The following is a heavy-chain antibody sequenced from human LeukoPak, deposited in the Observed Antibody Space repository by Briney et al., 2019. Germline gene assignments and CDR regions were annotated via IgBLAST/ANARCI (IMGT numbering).Heavy chain of an antibody. D-gene: IGHD5/OR15-5a*01. J-gene: IGHJ6*04. CDR2: IIPIFGTA. CDR1: GGTFSSYA. CDR3: ARARDGQVFYYYGMDV. V-gene: IGHV1-69*06. Sequence: SVKVSCKASGGTFSSYAISWVRQAPGQGLEWMGGIIPIFGTANYAQKFQGRVTITADKSTSTAYMELSSLRSEDTAVYYCARARDGQVFYYYGMDVWGKETTVTVSS.